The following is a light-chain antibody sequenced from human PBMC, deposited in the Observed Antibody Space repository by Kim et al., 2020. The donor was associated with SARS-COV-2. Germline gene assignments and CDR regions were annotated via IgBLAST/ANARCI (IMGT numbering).Light chain of an antibody. CDR3: QVWDNYSDHVV. Sequence: SYELTQPPSVSVAPGKTARITCGGNNIGTKSVHWYQQKPGQGTGLVINYDRDRPSGIPERISGSNSGNTATLIISRVEAGDEADYYCQVWDNYSDHVVFGGGTQLTVL. CDR1: NIGTKS. J-gene: IGLJ2*01. V-gene: IGLV3-21*04. CDR2: YDR.